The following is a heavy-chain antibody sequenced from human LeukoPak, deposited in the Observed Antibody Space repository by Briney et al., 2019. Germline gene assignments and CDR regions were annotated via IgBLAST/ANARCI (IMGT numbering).Heavy chain of an antibody. Sequence: ASVKVSCKASGYTFTTYDICWVCQAPGQGLERMGCMSPNRGETGYVQKCQGRVTMTRNTAMNTAYMEMSSLTSDDTAIYYCARIGVTNTGIDFWGQGALVTVSS. J-gene: IGHJ4*02. V-gene: IGHV1-8*01. CDR1: GYTFTTYD. D-gene: IGHD3-22*01. CDR3: ARIGVTNTGIDF. CDR2: MSPNRGET.